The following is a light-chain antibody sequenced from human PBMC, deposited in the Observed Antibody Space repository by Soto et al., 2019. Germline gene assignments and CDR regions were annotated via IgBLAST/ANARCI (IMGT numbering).Light chain of an antibody. J-gene: IGKJ5*01. CDR2: DAS. V-gene: IGKV3-20*01. CDR3: QQYGSSIT. Sequence: ETVMTPSPYTLPVSXAARATLSCRASQSLRSSLAWYQQKPGQAPRLLIYDASTRATGIPDRFSGSGSGTDFTLTISRLEPEDFAVYCCQQYGSSITFGQGTRLEIK. CDR1: QSLRSS.